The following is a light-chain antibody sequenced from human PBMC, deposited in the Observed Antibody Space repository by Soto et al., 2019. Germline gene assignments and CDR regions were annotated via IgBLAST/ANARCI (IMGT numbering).Light chain of an antibody. V-gene: IGLV1-40*01. Sequence: QSVLTQPPSVSGAPGQRVTISCTGSSSNIGAGYDVHWYQQLPGTAPKLLIYGNSNRPSGVPDRFSGSKSDTSASLAITGLQAEDESDYYCQSYDSSLRAVVFGGGTKVTVL. CDR1: SSNIGAGYD. J-gene: IGLJ2*01. CDR2: GNS. CDR3: QSYDSSLRAVV.